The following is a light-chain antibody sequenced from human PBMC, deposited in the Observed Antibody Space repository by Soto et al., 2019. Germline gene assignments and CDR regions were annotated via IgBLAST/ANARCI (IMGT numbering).Light chain of an antibody. CDR2: EVR. CDR1: TSDVGTYNY. J-gene: IGLJ1*01. V-gene: IGLV2-14*01. CDR3: SSYAIANTPTYV. Sequence: QSALTQNASVFGFPVQSITISCTGTTSDVGTYNYVSWYQHHPGKAPQLLISEVRYRPSGISNRFSGSKSGNTASLTISGLQAEDEADYYCSSYAIANTPTYVFGTGNKLTVL.